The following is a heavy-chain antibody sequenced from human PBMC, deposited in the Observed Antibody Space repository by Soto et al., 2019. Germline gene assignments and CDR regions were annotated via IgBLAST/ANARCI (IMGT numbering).Heavy chain of an antibody. Sequence: SVKVSCKSSGGTFSSYAIRWVRQAPGQGLEWMGGIIPIFGTANYAQKFQGRVTITADESTSTAYMELSSLRSEDTAVYYCARSAATGATTEGGIYYGMDGWGQGCTVTVSS. V-gene: IGHV1-69*13. CDR1: GGTFSSYA. D-gene: IGHD6-25*01. J-gene: IGHJ6*02. CDR2: IIPIFGTA. CDR3: ARSAATGATTEGGIYYGMDG.